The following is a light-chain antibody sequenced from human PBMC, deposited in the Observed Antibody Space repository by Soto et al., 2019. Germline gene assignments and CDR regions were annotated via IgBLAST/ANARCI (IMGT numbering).Light chain of an antibody. CDR3: SSYTSSSTLLYV. J-gene: IGLJ1*01. CDR2: EVS. V-gene: IGLV2-14*01. CDR1: SSDVGGYNY. Sequence: QSVLTQPASVSGSPGQSITISCTGTSSDVGGYNYVSWYQQHPGKAPKLMIYEVSNRPSGVSNRFSGSKSGNTVSLTISGLQAEDEADYYCSSYTSSSTLLYVFGTGTKVTVL.